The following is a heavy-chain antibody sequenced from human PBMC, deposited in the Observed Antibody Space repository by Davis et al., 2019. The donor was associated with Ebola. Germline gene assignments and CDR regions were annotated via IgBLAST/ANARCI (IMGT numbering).Heavy chain of an antibody. CDR1: GGSISSSNW. CDR3: AGVGTIFGMF. CDR2: IYHSGST. V-gene: IGHV4-4*02. D-gene: IGHD3-3*01. Sequence: MPGGSLRLSCAVSGGSISSSNWWCWVRQPPGKGLEWIGEIYHSGSTNYNPSLKSRVTISVDKSKNQFSLKLSSVTAADTAVYYCAGVGTIFGMFWGQGTLVTVSS. J-gene: IGHJ4*02.